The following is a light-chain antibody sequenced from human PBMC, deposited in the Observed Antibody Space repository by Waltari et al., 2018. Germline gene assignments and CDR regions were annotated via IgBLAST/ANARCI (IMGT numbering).Light chain of an antibody. CDR1: QSIRSW. CDR3: QQYNSYSRWT. J-gene: IGKJ1*01. V-gene: IGKV1-5*03. CDR2: KAS. Sequence: DIQMTQSPSTLSAFVGDRVTITCRASQSIRSWLAWYQQKPGKAPKLLIYKASSLESGVPSRFSGSGSGTEFTLTISSLQPDDFATYYCQQYNSYSRWTFGQGTKVEIK.